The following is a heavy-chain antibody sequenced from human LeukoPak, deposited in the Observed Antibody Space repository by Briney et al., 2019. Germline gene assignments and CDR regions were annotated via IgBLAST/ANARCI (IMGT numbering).Heavy chain of an antibody. CDR1: GFTFSSYA. CDR2: ISGSGGTT. D-gene: IGHD1-1*01. CDR3: ARDLRLEYGMDV. J-gene: IGHJ6*02. V-gene: IGHV3-23*01. Sequence: PGGSLRLSCAASGFTFSSYAMSWVRQAPGKGLEWVSAISGSGGTTYYADSVKGRFTISRDNAKNSLYLQMNSLRAEDTAVYYCARDLRLEYGMDVWGQGTTVTVSS.